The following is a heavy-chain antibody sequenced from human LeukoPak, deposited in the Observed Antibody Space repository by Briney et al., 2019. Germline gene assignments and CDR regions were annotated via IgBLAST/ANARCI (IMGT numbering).Heavy chain of an antibody. CDR3: ASDEGNYFDY. CDR1: GFSFSTYW. CDR2: INEDGTTI. J-gene: IGHJ4*02. Sequence: SGGSLRLSCAASGFSFSTYWMHWVRQVPGRGLVWVSRINEDGTTITYADSVKGRFTISRDNARNSLFLQMNSLRAEDTAIYYCASDEGNYFDYWGQGTLVTVSS. V-gene: IGHV3-74*01.